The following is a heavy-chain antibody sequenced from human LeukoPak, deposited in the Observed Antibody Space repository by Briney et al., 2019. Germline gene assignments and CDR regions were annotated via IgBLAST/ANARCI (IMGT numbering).Heavy chain of an antibody. CDR3: ARDGDCTNGVCPSYYMDV. V-gene: IGHV4-4*07. Sequence: SETLSLTCTVSGGSMNSFYWSWIRQPAGKGLEWIGRIYTSGSTNYNPSLKSRVTISVDKSKNQFSLKLSSVTAADTAVYYCARDGDCTNGVCPSYYMDVWGKGTTVTVSS. J-gene: IGHJ6*03. CDR1: GGSMNSFY. D-gene: IGHD2-8*01. CDR2: IYTSGST.